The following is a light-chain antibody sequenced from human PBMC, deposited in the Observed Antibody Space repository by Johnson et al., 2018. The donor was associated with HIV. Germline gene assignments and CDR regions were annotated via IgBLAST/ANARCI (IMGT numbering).Light chain of an antibody. Sequence: QSVLTQPPSVSAAPGQKVTISCSGSSSNIGNNYVSWYQQLPGTAPKLLIYENNKRPSGIPDRFSGSKSGTSATLGITGLPTGDEADYYCGTWDTRLSAGHVFGTGTKVTVL. CDR1: SSNIGNNY. CDR2: ENN. J-gene: IGLJ1*01. CDR3: GTWDTRLSAGHV. V-gene: IGLV1-51*02.